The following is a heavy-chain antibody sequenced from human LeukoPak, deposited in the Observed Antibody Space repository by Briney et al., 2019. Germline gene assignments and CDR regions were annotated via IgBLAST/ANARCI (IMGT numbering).Heavy chain of an antibody. CDR3: VRASYTGFDLHFDQ. D-gene: IGHD5-12*01. CDR2: ISSNGKSI. Sequence: GGSLRLSCAASGFTFRNYAMTWVRQAPGKGLEWVSYISSNGKSILHADSVKGRITISRDNAKKSLYLQLGGLRVEDSAFYYCVRASYTGFDLHFDQWGQGTLVTVSS. J-gene: IGHJ4*02. CDR1: GFTFRNYA. V-gene: IGHV3-48*03.